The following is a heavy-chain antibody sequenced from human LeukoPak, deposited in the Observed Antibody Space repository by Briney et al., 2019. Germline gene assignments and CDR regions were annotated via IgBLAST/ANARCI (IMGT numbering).Heavy chain of an antibody. CDR2: IIPILGIA. J-gene: IGHJ4*02. V-gene: IGHV1-69*02. D-gene: IGHD5-18*01. CDR3: ARRAVDWDTAMVFDY. Sequence: SVKVSCKASGGTFSSYTISWVRQAPGQGLEWMGRIIPILGIANYAQKFLGRVTITADKSTSTAYMELSSLRSEDTAVYYCARRAVDWDTAMVFDYWGQGTLVTVSS. CDR1: GGTFSSYT.